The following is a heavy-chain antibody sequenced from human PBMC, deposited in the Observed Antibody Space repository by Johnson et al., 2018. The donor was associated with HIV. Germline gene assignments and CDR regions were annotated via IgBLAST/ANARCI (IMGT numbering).Heavy chain of an antibody. J-gene: IGHJ3*02. CDR3: ARGGAVGVRELSYYDSTTSSYAFDI. D-gene: IGHD3-22*01. CDR2: INWNGGNT. Sequence: VQLVESGGGLVQRGGSLRLSCAASGFNFDNYGMTWVRQSPGKGLEWVSSINWNGGNTNYADSVKGRFTISRDNIKKSLYLQMNSLRAEETAFYSCARGGAVGVRELSYYDSTTSSYAFDIWGQGTMVTVSS. V-gene: IGHV3-20*04. CDR1: GFNFDNYG.